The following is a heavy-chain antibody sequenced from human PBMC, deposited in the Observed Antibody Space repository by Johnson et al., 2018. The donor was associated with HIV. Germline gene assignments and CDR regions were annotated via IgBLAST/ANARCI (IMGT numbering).Heavy chain of an antibody. CDR2: ISWNSGSI. Sequence: VQLVESGGGFVQPGRSLRLSCAASGFTFDDYAMHWVRQAPGKGLEWVAGISWNSGSIGYADSVKGRFTISRDNAKNSLYLQMNSLRAEDTALYYCAREGGGSLDDAFDIWGQGTMVTVSS. CDR3: AREGGGSLDDAFDI. CDR1: GFTFDDYA. V-gene: IGHV3-9*01. D-gene: IGHD1-26*01. J-gene: IGHJ3*02.